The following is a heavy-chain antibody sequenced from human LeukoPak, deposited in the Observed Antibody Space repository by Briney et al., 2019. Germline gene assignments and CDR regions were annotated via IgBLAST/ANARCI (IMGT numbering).Heavy chain of an antibody. CDR3: AKNSGSTCYTPFAY. V-gene: IGHV3-23*01. J-gene: IGHJ4*02. Sequence: GVSLRLSCAASGFTFSTFAMIWVRQAPGKGLEWVSSISGSGNTTYYADSVKGRFTISRDNSKNTLYLQMNSLRAEDTAVYYCAKNSGSTCYTPFAYWGQGTLGIVSS. CDR1: GFTFSTFA. D-gene: IGHD2-21*01. CDR2: ISGSGNTT.